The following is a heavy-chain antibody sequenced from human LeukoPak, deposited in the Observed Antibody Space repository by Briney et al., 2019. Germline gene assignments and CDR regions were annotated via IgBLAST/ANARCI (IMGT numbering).Heavy chain of an antibody. V-gene: IGHV4-59*11. CDR3: ARDLVTVTKGFDI. CDR1: TDFFSSHY. D-gene: IGHD4-17*01. CDR2: ISYIGST. J-gene: IGHJ3*02. Sequence: SETLSLTCAVSTDFFSSHYWTWFRQPPGKGLGWIGYISYIGSTNYNPSLKSRVTISIDTSKNQFSLKLSSVTAADTAVYYCARDLVTVTKGFDIWGQGTMVSVSS.